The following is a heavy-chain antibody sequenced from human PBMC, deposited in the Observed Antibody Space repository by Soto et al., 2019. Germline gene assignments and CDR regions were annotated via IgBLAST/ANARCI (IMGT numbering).Heavy chain of an antibody. D-gene: IGHD2-15*01. CDR2: VSASGSIT. Sequence: PVGSLRLSCSASGFTFSSYDMNWVRQPTGKGLEWVSGVSASGSITSYADSAKGRFTISRDNAKNTVFLQMTGLRAEDTAVYFCAKGDCSGGRCYRGFDYWGQGTLVTVSS. V-gene: IGHV3-23*01. CDR1: GFTFSSYD. J-gene: IGHJ4*02. CDR3: AKGDCSGGRCYRGFDY.